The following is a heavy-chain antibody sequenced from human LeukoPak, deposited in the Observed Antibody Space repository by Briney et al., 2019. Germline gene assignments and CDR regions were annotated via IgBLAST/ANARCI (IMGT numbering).Heavy chain of an antibody. Sequence: GGSLRHSCAASGFTFSSYWMSWVRQAPGKGLEWVANIKQDGSEKYYVDSVKGRFTISRDNAKNSLYLQMNSLRAEDTAVYYCARRESIVVVPAASTGGYFDHWGQGTLVIVSS. D-gene: IGHD2-2*01. V-gene: IGHV3-7*01. CDR2: IKQDGSEK. J-gene: IGHJ4*02. CDR3: ARRESIVVVPAASTGGYFDH. CDR1: GFTFSSYW.